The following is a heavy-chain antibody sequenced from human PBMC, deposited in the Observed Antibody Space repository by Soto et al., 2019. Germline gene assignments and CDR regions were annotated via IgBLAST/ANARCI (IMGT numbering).Heavy chain of an antibody. CDR2: ISAYNGNT. J-gene: IGHJ4*02. CDR3: AGDLNYRKLMVATLGNY. CDR1: GYSFTANS. V-gene: IGHV1-18*04. D-gene: IGHD5-12*01. Sequence: ASVKVSCKASGYSFTANSMHWVRQAPGQGLEWMGWISAYNGNTNYAQKLQGRVTMTTDTSTSTAYMELRSLRSDDTAVYYCAGDLNYRKLMVATLGNYWGKGTLVTVSS.